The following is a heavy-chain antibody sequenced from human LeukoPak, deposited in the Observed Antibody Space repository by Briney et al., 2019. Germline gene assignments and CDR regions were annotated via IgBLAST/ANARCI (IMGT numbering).Heavy chain of an antibody. CDR2: IIPIFGTA. CDR3: ARGGCSGGSCYYYFDY. J-gene: IGHJ4*02. V-gene: IGHV1-69*13. D-gene: IGHD2-15*01. CDR1: GGTFSSYA. Sequence: ASVKVSCKASGGTFSSYAISWVRQAPGQGLEWMGGIIPIFGTANYAQKFQGRVTITADESTSTAYMELSSLRSEDTAVYYCARGGCSGGSCYYYFDYWGQGTLVTVSS.